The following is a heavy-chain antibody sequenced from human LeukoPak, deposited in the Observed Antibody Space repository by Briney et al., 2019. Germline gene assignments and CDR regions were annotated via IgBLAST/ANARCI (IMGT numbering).Heavy chain of an antibody. CDR3: AKEGEGYS. CDR1: GFAFSQHY. D-gene: IGHD6-13*01. J-gene: IGHJ4*02. V-gene: IGHV3-7*01. Sequence: GGSLRLSCAVSGFAFSQHYMGWVRQAPGKGLESVAIIASDGSYTAYVDSVKGRFTISRDNTKNSLYLQMDSLRVDDTAIYYCAKEGEGYSWGQGTLVTVSS. CDR2: IASDGSYT.